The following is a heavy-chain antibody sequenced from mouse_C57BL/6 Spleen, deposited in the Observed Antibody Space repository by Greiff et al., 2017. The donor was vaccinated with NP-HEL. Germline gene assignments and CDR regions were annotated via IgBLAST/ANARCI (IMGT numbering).Heavy chain of an antibody. V-gene: IGHV1-82*01. CDR1: GYAFSSSW. CDR2: IYPGDGDT. J-gene: IGHJ2*01. D-gene: IGHD4-1*02. CDR3: ARESPTGLFDY. Sequence: VQLQQSGPELVKPGASVKISCKASGYAFSSSWMNWVKQRPGKGLEWIGRIYPGDGDTNYNGKFKGKATLTADKSSSTAYMQLSSLTSEDSAVYFCARESPTGLFDYWGQGTTLTVSS.